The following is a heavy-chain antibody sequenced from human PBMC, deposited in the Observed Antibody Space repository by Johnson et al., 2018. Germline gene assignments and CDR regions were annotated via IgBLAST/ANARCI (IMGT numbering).Heavy chain of an antibody. CDR2: ISSDGSNK. Sequence: QVQLVQSGGGVVQPGRSLRLSCAASGFTFSSYGMHWVRQAPGKGLEWVAVISSDGSNKYYADSVKGRFPISRDNSKNTLYLQMNSLRAEDTAVYYCAKDRGIAAAGSPDYAFDIWGQGTMVTVSS. D-gene: IGHD6-13*01. J-gene: IGHJ3*02. V-gene: IGHV3-30*18. CDR3: AKDRGIAAAGSPDYAFDI. CDR1: GFTFSSYG.